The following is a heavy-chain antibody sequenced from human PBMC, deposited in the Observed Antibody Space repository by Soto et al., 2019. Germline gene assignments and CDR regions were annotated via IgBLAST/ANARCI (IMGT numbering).Heavy chain of an antibody. V-gene: IGHV4-30-2*01. CDR3: ARGQVVAAQH. D-gene: IGHD2-15*01. Sequence: QLQLQESGSGLVKPSQTLSLTCAVSGGSISSGGYSWSWIRQPPGKGLEWIGYIYHSWSTYYNRALKSRVTLSVDRSTTQLSLKLSSVTAADTAVYYCARGQVVAAQHWGQGTLVTVSS. CDR1: GGSISSGGYS. CDR2: IYHSWST. J-gene: IGHJ4*02.